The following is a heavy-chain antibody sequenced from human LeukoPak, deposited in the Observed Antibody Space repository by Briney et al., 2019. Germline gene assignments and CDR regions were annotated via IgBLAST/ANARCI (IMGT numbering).Heavy chain of an antibody. CDR3: ARGGGLDV. J-gene: IGHJ6*02. D-gene: IGHD3-16*01. Sequence: PGGSLRLSCAVSGFIFSSYGIHWVRQAPGKGLEWVAVIWYDGSKKYYADSVKGRFTISRDNSKNTLYLQTDSLRVEDAAVYFCARGGGLDVWGQGATVAVSS. V-gene: IGHV3-33*01. CDR1: GFIFSSYG. CDR2: IWYDGSKK.